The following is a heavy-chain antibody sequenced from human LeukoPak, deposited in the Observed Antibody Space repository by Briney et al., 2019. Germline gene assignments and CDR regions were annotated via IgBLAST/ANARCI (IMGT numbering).Heavy chain of an antibody. CDR3: ARVDEVATIFSYYYGMDV. CDR2: IIPIFGTA. CDR1: GGTFSSYA. J-gene: IGHJ6*02. V-gene: IGHV1-69*13. D-gene: IGHD5-12*01. Sequence: ASVKVSCKASGGTFSSYAISWVRQAPGQGLEWMGGIIPIFGTANYAQKFQGRVTITADESTSTAYMELSSLRSEDTAVYYCARVDEVATIFSYYYGMDVWGQGTTVTVSS.